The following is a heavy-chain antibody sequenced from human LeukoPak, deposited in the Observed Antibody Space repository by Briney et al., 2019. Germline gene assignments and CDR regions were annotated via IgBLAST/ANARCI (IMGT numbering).Heavy chain of an antibody. V-gene: IGHV3-48*03. J-gene: IGHJ6*04. CDR3: ARADWNPYYGMDV. CDR2: ISSSGSTI. CDR1: GFTFSSYE. Sequence: PGGSLRLSCAASGFTFSSYEMNWVRQAPGKGLEWVSYISSSGSTIYYADSVKGRFTISRDNAKNSPYLQMNSLRAEDTAVYYCARADWNPYYGMDVWGKGTTVTVSS. D-gene: IGHD1-1*01.